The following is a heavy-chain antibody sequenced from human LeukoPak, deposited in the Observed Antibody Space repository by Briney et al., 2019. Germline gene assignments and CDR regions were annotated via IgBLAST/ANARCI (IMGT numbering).Heavy chain of an antibody. CDR3: ARTYYDFWSGYSNWFDP. D-gene: IGHD3-3*01. CDR2: INPNSGGT. V-gene: IGHV1-2*02. Sequence: ASVKVSCKASGYTFTGYYMHWVRQAPGQGLEWMGWINPNSGGTNYAQKFQGRVTMTRDTSISTAYMELSRLRSDDTAVYYCARTYYDFWSGYSNWFDPWAREPWSPSPQ. J-gene: IGHJ5*02. CDR1: GYTFTGYY.